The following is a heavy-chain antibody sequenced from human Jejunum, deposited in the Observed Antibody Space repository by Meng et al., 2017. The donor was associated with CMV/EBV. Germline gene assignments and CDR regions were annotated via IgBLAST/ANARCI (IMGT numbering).Heavy chain of an antibody. CDR3: ARESWDSTGSYWFDS. D-gene: IGHD2-2*01. V-gene: IGHV1-3*01. CDR2: INAASGDT. Sequence: LELVQYGAEVKKTGDSVKVSCKTSGYTFTSYAMHWVRQDPGQRLEWMGWINAASGDTKYSQKFQGRVTITRDTSTRTAYMEVSSLRFEDTAVYYCARESWDSTGSYWFDSWGQGTLVTVSS. J-gene: IGHJ5*01. CDR1: GYTFTSYA.